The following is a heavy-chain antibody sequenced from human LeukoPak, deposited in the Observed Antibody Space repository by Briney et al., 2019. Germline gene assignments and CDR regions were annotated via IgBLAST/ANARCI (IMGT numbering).Heavy chain of an antibody. D-gene: IGHD6-13*01. J-gene: IGHJ5*02. Sequence: SETLSLTCTVSGGSTSSYYWSWIRQPPGKGLEWIGYIYYSGSTNYNPSLKSRVIISMDTSKNQFSLKLSSVTAADTAVYYCAREVSSTWFEWFDPWGQGTLVTVSS. CDR1: GGSTSSYY. CDR2: IYYSGST. CDR3: AREVSSTWFEWFDP. V-gene: IGHV4-59*01.